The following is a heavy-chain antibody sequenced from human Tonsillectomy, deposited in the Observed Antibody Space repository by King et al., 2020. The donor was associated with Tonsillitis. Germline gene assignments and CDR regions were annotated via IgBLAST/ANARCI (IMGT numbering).Heavy chain of an antibody. CDR3: TTRDYATGAFDI. D-gene: IGHD3-16*01. J-gene: IGHJ3*02. Sequence: VQLVESGGGLVKPGGSLTLSCVASGLTFSNAWMTWVRQAPGKGLEGVGRMKSKTDGGTTDYAAPVKGRFTISRDDSKNTLFLQMNSLKTEDTAVYYCTTRDYATGAFDIWGQGTMVTVSS. V-gene: IGHV3-15*01. CDR1: GLTFSNAW. CDR2: MKSKTDGGTT.